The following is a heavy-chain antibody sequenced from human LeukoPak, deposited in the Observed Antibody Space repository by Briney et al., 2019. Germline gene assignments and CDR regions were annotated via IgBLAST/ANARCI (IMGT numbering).Heavy chain of an antibody. CDR3: ATDNSYGSGSYYT. Sequence: SETLSLTCTVSGGSIGGYYWSWIRQPPGKGLEWIGYIYYSGNTNYNPSLKSRVTISVDTSKNQFSLKLSSVTAADTAVYYCATDNSYGSGSYYTWGQGTLVTVSS. CDR2: IYYSGNT. J-gene: IGHJ4*02. D-gene: IGHD3-10*01. V-gene: IGHV4-59*01. CDR1: GGSIGGYY.